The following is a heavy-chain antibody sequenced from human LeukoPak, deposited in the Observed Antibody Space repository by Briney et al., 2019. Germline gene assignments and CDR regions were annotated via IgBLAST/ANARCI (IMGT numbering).Heavy chain of an antibody. J-gene: IGHJ3*02. Sequence: GGSLRLSCAASGFTFSSYSMNWVRQAPGKGLEWVSSISSSSSYIYYADSVKGRFTISRDNAKNSLYLQMNSLRAEDAAVYYCARDASMVASCPPGPDAFDIWGQGTMVTVSS. CDR2: ISSSSSYI. CDR3: ARDASMVASCPPGPDAFDI. CDR1: GFTFSSYS. V-gene: IGHV3-21*01. D-gene: IGHD3-10*01.